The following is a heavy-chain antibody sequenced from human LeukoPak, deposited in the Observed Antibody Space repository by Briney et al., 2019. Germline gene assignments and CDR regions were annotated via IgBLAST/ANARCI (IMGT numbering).Heavy chain of an antibody. Sequence: PSETLPLTCDVSGGSIDSTNWWNWFRQPPGKGLEWIGEIHHDGRINYNPSLKSRVTLSVDKSKNQFSLRLNSVTAADTAMYYCARSHDHLWGNYPDYWGQGTLVTVSS. J-gene: IGHJ4*02. V-gene: IGHV4/OR15-8*01. D-gene: IGHD3-16*02. CDR1: GGSIDSTNW. CDR2: IHHDGRI. CDR3: ARSHDHLWGNYPDY.